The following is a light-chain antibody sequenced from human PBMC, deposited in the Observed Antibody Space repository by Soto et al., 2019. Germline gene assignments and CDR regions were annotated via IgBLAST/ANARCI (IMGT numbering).Light chain of an antibody. CDR2: NAA. J-gene: IGKJ4*01. Sequence: EIVLTQSPGTLSLSPGERATLSCRASQSVSNYLAWYQQKPGQAPRLLIYNAANRATGIPARFTGSGSETDFTLTISSLEPEDFAVYYCHQRGSWPLTFGGGTKVDIK. CDR1: QSVSNY. V-gene: IGKV3-11*01. CDR3: HQRGSWPLT.